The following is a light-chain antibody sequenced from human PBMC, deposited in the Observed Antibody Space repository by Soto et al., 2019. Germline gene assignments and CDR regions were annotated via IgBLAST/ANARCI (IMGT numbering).Light chain of an antibody. CDR1: QSVSSS. CDR3: TQYIQSPMT. V-gene: IGKV3-15*01. CDR2: GAT. Sequence: VVGTQAPATLSVSPLETVTHSCRVRQSVSSSLAWYQQKPGQAPRLLIYGATNRASGIPDRFSGSGSGTDFTLKISRLEAEDFAVYYCTQYIQSPMTFGQGTQVDIK. J-gene: IGKJ5*01.